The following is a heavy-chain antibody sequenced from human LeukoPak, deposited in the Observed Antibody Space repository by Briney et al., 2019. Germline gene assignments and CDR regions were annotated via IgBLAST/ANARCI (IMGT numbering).Heavy chain of an antibody. CDR3: ARETRYCSGGSCYPDY. Sequence: GGSLRLSCAASGFTFVDYAMTWVRQAPGKGLEWVSAISGSGGSPYYADSVKGRFTISRDNSKNTLYLQMNSLRAEDTAVYYCARETRYCSGGSCYPDYWGQGTLVTVSS. CDR2: ISGSGGSP. V-gene: IGHV3-23*01. J-gene: IGHJ4*02. CDR1: GFTFVDYA. D-gene: IGHD2-15*01.